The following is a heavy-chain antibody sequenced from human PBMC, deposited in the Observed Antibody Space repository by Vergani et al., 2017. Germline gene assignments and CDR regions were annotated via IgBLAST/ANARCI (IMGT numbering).Heavy chain of an antibody. CDR1: GVTFNQYG. J-gene: IGHJ5*02. V-gene: IGHV3-33*01. CDR3: ARDLRLLYKRFDP. D-gene: IGHD5-12*01. CDR2: TWYEGNNK. Sequence: QVQLVESGGGVVQPGRSLRLSCAASGVTFNQYGMHWVRQAPGKGLEWVAVTWYEGNNKQYADSVKGRFTISRDNSKSTMYLQMNSLRDEDTGVYYCARDLRLLYKRFDPWGQGTLVTVSS.